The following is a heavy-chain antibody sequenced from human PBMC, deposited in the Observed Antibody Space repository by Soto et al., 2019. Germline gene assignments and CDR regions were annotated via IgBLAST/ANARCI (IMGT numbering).Heavy chain of an antibody. Sequence: SETLSLTCTVSGGSISSYYLSWIRQPPGKGLEWIGYIYYSGSTNYNPSLKSRVTISVDTSKNQFSLKLSSVTAADTAVYYCARLTDYWGQGTLVTVSS. CDR1: GGSISSYY. J-gene: IGHJ4*02. CDR2: IYYSGST. CDR3: ARLTDY. V-gene: IGHV4-59*08.